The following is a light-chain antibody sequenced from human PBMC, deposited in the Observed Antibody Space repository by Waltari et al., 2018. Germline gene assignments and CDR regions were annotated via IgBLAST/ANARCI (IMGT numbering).Light chain of an antibody. J-gene: IGKJ2*01. CDR3: QQYNNWPPGDT. CDR2: GAS. CDR1: QTIRTN. V-gene: IGKV3-15*01. Sequence: ETVMTQSPASLSVSPGDRATLSCRASQTIRTNLAWYQHKPGQAPRLLIHGASTRAPGIPARFSGSGSGTEFTLTISSLQSEDSAVYYCQQYNNWPPGDTFGQGTRLEVK.